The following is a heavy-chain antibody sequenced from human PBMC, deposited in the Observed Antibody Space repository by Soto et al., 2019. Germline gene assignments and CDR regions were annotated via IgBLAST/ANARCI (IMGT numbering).Heavy chain of an antibody. D-gene: IGHD6-13*01. J-gene: IGHJ6*02. CDR3: ASRSSSFMDYYYYGMDV. V-gene: IGHV4-34*01. CDR2: INHSGST. CDR1: GGSFSGYY. Sequence: PSETLSLTCAVYGGSFSGYYWSWIRQPPGKGLEWIGEINHSGSTNYNPSLKSRVTISVDTSKNQFSLKLSSVTAADTTVYYCASRSSSFMDYYYYGMDVWGQGTTVTVSS.